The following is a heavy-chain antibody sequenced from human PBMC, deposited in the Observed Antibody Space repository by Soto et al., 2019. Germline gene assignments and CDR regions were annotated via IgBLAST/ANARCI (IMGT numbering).Heavy chain of an antibody. CDR1: GYSFTSYW. D-gene: IGHD3-9*01. V-gene: IGHV5-10-1*01. CDR2: IDPSDSYT. J-gene: IGHJ3*02. CDR3: ARHADYDILTGYRYDAFDI. Sequence: PGESLKISCKGSGYSFTSYWISWVRQMPGKGLEWMGRIDPSDSYTNYSPSFQGHVTISADKSISTAYLQWSSLKASDTAMYYCARHADYDILTGYRYDAFDIWGQGTMVTVSS.